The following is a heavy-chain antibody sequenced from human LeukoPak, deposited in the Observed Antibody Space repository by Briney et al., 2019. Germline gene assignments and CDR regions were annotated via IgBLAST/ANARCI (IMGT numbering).Heavy chain of an antibody. CDR3: AREYRQWLVRYYYGMDV. CDR2: ISSSGSTI. CDR1: GFTFSSYD. D-gene: IGHD6-19*01. J-gene: IGHJ6*04. V-gene: IGHV3-48*03. Sequence: PGGTLRLSCAVSGFTFSSYDMSWVRQAPGKGLEWVSYISSSGSTIYYADPVKGRFTISRDNAKNSLYLQMNSLRAEDTAVYYCAREYRQWLVRYYYGMDVWGKGTTVTVSS.